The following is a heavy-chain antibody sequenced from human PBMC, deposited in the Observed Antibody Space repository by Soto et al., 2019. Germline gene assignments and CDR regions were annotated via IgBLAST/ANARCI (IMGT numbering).Heavy chain of an antibody. Sequence: QVQLVQSGAEVKKPGSSVKVSCKASGGIFSTYAISWLRQAPGQGLEWMGGIIPIFGTPNYAQRFQGRVTITADESTSTAYMELSRLRSDDTAVDYCARDRDDYGSGNYYNRIDFWGQGTLVTVSS. J-gene: IGHJ4*02. V-gene: IGHV1-69*01. CDR3: ARDRDDYGSGNYYNRIDF. CDR2: IIPIFGTP. D-gene: IGHD3-10*01. CDR1: GGIFSTYA.